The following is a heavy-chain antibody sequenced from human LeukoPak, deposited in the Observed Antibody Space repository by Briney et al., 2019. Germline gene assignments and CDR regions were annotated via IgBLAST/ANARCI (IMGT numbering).Heavy chain of an antibody. CDR2: ISGSGGST. CDR3: AKGGAGSSGWFYYYYYYGMDA. V-gene: IGHV3-23*01. D-gene: IGHD6-19*01. J-gene: IGHJ6*02. CDR1: GFTFSSYA. Sequence: GGSLRLSCAASGFTFSSYAMSWVRQAPGKGLEWVSAISGSGGSTYYADSVKGRFTISRDNSKNTLYLQTNSLRAEDTAVYYCAKGGAGSSGWFYYYYYYGMDAWGQGTTVTVSS.